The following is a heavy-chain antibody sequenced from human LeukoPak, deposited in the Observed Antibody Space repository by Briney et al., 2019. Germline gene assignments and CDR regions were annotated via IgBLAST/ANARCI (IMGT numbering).Heavy chain of an antibody. V-gene: IGHV3-30*18. CDR3: AKGAAAAARDFDY. CDR1: GFTFSSYG. CDR2: ISYDGSNK. Sequence: PGGSLRLSCAASGFTFSSYGMHWVRQAPGKGLEWVAVISYDGSNKYYADSVKGRFTISRDNSKNTLYLQMNSLRAEDTAVYYCAKGAAAAARDFDYWGQGTLVTVSS. D-gene: IGHD6-13*01. J-gene: IGHJ4*02.